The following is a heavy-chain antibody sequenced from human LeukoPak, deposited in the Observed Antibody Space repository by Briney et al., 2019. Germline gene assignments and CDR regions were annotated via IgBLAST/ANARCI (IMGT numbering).Heavy chain of an antibody. CDR2: IYYSGST. D-gene: IGHD5-18*01. CDR3: ARVGGGQLWLVDY. V-gene: IGHV4-31*03. J-gene: IGHJ4*02. CDR1: GGSISSGDYY. Sequence: SETLSLTCTVSGGSISSGDYYWSWIRQHPGKGLEWIGYIYYSGSTYYNPSLKSRVTISVDTSKHQFSLKLSSVTAADTAVYYCARVGGGQLWLVDYWGQGTLVTVSS.